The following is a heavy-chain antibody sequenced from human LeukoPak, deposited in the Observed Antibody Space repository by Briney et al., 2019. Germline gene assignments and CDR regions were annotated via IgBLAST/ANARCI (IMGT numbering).Heavy chain of an antibody. Sequence: SETLSLTCTVSGASITSSNYYWLWLRQPPGKGLEWIGSIYYTGITYYNLSLKSRVTISVDTSKYQCSLRLSSVTAADTAVYYCARVGGGSYGGRVFDYWGQGTLVTVSS. CDR3: ARVGGGSYGGRVFDY. CDR1: GASITSSNYY. CDR2: IYYTGIT. V-gene: IGHV4-39*07. J-gene: IGHJ4*02. D-gene: IGHD2-21*01.